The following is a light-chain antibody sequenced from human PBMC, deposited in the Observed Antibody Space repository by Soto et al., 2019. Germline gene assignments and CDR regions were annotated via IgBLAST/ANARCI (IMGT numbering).Light chain of an antibody. V-gene: IGKV3-20*01. CDR1: QSVSSNY. CDR3: QHYGGSPQA. Sequence: EMVLTQSPGTLSLSPGEGATLSCRASQSVSSNYLAWFQQKPGQAPRLLIYGGSSRATATPDRFRSSGSGTDFTLTISRLEPEDFAVYYCQHYGGSPQALGGGTKVDIK. J-gene: IGKJ4*01. CDR2: GGS.